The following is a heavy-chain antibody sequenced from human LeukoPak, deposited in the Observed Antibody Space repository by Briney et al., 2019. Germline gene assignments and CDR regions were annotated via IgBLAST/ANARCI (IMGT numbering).Heavy chain of an antibody. CDR1: GFTFSTYV. Sequence: PGRSLRLSCAASGFTFSTYVMHWVRQAPGKGLEWVAVISYDGSNKYYADSVKGRFTISRDNSKNTLYLQMNSLRAEDTAVYYCARKGRGSYDLTGSDYWGQGTLVSVSS. V-gene: IGHV3-30*04. J-gene: IGHJ4*02. D-gene: IGHD3-16*01. CDR2: ISYDGSNK. CDR3: ARKGRGSYDLTGSDY.